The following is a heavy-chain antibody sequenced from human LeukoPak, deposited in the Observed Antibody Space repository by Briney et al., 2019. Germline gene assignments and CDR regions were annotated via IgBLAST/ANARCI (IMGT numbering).Heavy chain of an antibody. D-gene: IGHD6-19*01. CDR2: ISGTNGNT. CDR3: AKDWEAVSGTPTAIDY. V-gene: IGHV3-23*01. Sequence: GGSLRLSCGASGLTFSRYAMSWVRQAPGKGLEWVSGISGTNGNTYYADSVKGRFTISRDNSQNTVYLQMNSLRAEDTALYYCAKDWEAVSGTPTAIDYWGRGTLVTVSS. J-gene: IGHJ4*02. CDR1: GLTFSRYA.